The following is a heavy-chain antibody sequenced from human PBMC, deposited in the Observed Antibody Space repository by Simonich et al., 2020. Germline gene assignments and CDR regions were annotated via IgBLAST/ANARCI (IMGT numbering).Heavy chain of an antibody. CDR2: ISSSSSYI. CDR1: GFTFSSYS. Sequence: EVQLVESGGGLVKPGGSLRLSCAASGFTFSSYSMNWVRQAPGKGLEWVSSISSSSSYIYYADSVKGRFTIPRDNAKNSLYLQMNGLGAEDTAVYYWAGGVYCSSTSCSTYYYYGMDVWGQGTTVTVSS. D-gene: IGHD2-2*01. V-gene: IGHV3-21*01. CDR3: AGGVYCSSTSCSTYYYYGMDV. J-gene: IGHJ6*02.